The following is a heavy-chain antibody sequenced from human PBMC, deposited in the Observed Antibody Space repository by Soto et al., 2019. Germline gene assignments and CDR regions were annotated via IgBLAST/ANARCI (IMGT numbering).Heavy chain of an antibody. CDR3: ARRRGDTEMVWGYDAFDM. J-gene: IGHJ3*02. CDR1: GGSISSSSSY. D-gene: IGHD5-18*01. V-gene: IGHV4-39*01. CDR2: IYYSGST. Sequence: SETLSLTCTVSGGSISSSSSYWGWIRQPPGKGLEWIGSIYYSGSTYYNPSLKSRVTISVDTSKNQFSLKLSSVTAADTAVYYCARRRGDTEMVWGYDAFDMWGQGTMVTVSS.